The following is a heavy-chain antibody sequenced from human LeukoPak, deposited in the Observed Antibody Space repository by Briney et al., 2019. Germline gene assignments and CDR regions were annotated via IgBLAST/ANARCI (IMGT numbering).Heavy chain of an antibody. CDR1: GYSISSGYY. V-gene: IGHV4-38-2*01. D-gene: IGHD6-6*01. CDR2: VYHTGTS. J-gene: IGHJ6*03. CDR3: ARGYSSSSTLYYYYYYMDV. Sequence: SETLSLTCVVSGYSISSGYYWAWIRQPPGKGLEWFGSVYHTGTSYYNPSLKSRVVMSVDTSKNQFSLKLSSVTAADTAVYYCARGYSSSSTLYYYYYYMDVWGKGTTVTVSS.